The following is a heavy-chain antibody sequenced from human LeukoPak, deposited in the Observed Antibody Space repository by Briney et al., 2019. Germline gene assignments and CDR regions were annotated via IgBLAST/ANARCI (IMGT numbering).Heavy chain of an antibody. CDR1: GFTFNNYA. J-gene: IGHJ4*02. CDR2: ITINGGRT. V-gene: IGHV3-23*01. CDR3: ARDSRESFDY. Sequence: AGGSLRLSCAASGFTFNNYAMNWVRQAPGKGLEWVSGITINGGRTYYADSVKGRFTISRDNSKNTLYLQMNSLRAEDTAVYYCARDSRESFDYWGQGTLVTVSS.